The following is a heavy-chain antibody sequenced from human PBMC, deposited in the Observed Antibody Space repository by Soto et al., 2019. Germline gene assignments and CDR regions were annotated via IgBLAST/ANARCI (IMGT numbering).Heavy chain of an antibody. CDR2: ICSSGST. J-gene: IGHJ4*02. D-gene: IGHD5-12*01. CDR3: AREGSYSAYNFAHGIPLWSFDF. Sequence: PSETLSLTCTVFGGYINTFYWSWVRQPAGKGLEWIGRICSSGSTSFNPSLESPFAMSVDTSKNHFSLNLSSVTAADMAVYYCAREGSYSAYNFAHGIPLWSFDFWGQGALVTVSS. CDR1: GGYINTFY. V-gene: IGHV4-4*07.